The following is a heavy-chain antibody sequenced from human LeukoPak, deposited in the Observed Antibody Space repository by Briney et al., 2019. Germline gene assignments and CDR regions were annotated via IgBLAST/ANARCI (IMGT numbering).Heavy chain of an antibody. D-gene: IGHD1-26*01. CDR3: ARKLLGGNWFDP. J-gene: IGHJ5*02. Sequence: PGGSLRLSCAASGFTFSSYSMNWVRQAPGKGLGWVSYISSSSSTIYYADSVKGRFTISRDNAKNSLYLQMNSLRDEDTAVYYCARKLLGGNWFDPWGQGTLVTVSS. CDR2: ISSSSSTI. CDR1: GFTFSSYS. V-gene: IGHV3-48*02.